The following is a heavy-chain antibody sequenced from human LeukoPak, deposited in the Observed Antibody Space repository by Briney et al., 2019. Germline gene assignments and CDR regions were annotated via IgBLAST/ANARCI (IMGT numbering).Heavy chain of an antibody. J-gene: IGHJ4*02. CDR1: GGSISSGGYY. D-gene: IGHD6-6*01. V-gene: IGHV4-31*03. CDR3: ARGIPPGSRIAARGFLDF. Sequence: PSETLSLTCTVSGGSISSGGYYWSWIRQHPGKGLESIGYIYYSGSTYYNPSLKSRVTISVDTSKNQFSLKLSSVTAADTAVYYCARGIPPGSRIAARGFLDFWGQGTLVTVSS. CDR2: IYYSGST.